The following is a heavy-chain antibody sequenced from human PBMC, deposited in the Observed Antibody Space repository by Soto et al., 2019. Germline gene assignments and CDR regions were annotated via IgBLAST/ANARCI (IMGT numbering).Heavy chain of an antibody. D-gene: IGHD4-17*01. CDR2: ISAYNGNT. J-gene: IGHJ3*02. CDR1: GYTFTSYG. CDR3: ARIHDYGDYGSAFDI. Sequence: ASVKVSCKASGYTFTSYGISWVRQAPGQGLEWMGWISAYNGNTNYAQKLQGRVAMTTDTSTSTAYMELRSLRSDDTAVYYCARIHDYGDYGSAFDIWGQGTMVTLSS. V-gene: IGHV1-18*01.